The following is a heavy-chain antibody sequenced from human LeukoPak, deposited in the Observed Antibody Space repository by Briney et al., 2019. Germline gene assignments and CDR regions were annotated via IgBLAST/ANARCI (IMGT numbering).Heavy chain of an antibody. D-gene: IGHD2-15*01. CDR2: ISAYNGNT. CDR3: ARDPARYCSGSSCYRAFDI. CDR1: GYTFTSYG. J-gene: IGHJ3*02. Sequence: ASVKVSCKASGYTFTSYGISWVRRAPGQGLEWMGWISAYNGNTNYAQKLQGRVTMTTDTSTSTAYMELRSLRSDDTAVYYCARDPARYCSGSSCYRAFDIWGQGTMVTVSS. V-gene: IGHV1-18*01.